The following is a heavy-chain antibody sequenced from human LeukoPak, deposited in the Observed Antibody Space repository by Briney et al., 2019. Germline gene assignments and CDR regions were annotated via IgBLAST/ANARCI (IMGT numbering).Heavy chain of an antibody. CDR2: IYYSGST. Sequence: SETLSLTCTVSGGSISSYYWSWIRQPPGKGLEWIGYIYYSGSTNYNPSLKSRVTISVGTSKNQFSLKLSSVTAADTAVYYCAIDYYGSGSIDYWGQGTLVTVSS. CDR1: GGSISSYY. J-gene: IGHJ4*02. V-gene: IGHV4-59*12. CDR3: AIDYYGSGSIDY. D-gene: IGHD3-10*01.